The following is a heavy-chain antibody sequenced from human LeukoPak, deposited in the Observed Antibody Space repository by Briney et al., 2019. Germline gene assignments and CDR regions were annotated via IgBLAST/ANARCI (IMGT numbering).Heavy chain of an antibody. CDR3: AKRHSSSWSNWFDP. Sequence: PGGSLRLSCAASGFTFSSYGMHWVRQAPGKGLEWVAVISYDGSNKYYADSVKGRFTISRDNSKNTLYLQMNSLRAEDTAVYYCAKRHSSSWSNWFDPWGQGTLVTVSS. CDR1: GFTFSSYG. V-gene: IGHV3-30*18. J-gene: IGHJ5*02. CDR2: ISYDGSNK. D-gene: IGHD6-13*01.